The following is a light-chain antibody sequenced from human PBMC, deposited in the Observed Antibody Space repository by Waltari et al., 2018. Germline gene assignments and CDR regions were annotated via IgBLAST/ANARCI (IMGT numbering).Light chain of an antibody. CDR1: SSDVGFYNY. CDR2: DVS. J-gene: IGLJ3*02. V-gene: IGLV2-14*01. Sequence: QSALTQPASVSGSPGQSITISCTGTSSDVGFYNYVSWYQQHPGKAPKLMTYDVSERPSGVSNRFSGSKSGNTASLTISGLQAEDEADYYCNSYAGSSSWVFGGGTKLTVL. CDR3: NSYAGSSSWV.